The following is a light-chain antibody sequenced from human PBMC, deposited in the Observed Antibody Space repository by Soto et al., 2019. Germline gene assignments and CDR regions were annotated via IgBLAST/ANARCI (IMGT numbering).Light chain of an antibody. V-gene: IGKV3-20*01. CDR2: GAS. CDR3: QQYGSSPIT. CDR1: QSVSSSY. Sequence: EIVLTQSPGTLSLSPGERATLSCRASQSVSSSYLAWYQQKLGQAPRLLIYGASKRASDIPDRFSGSGSGTDFTLTIRRLEPEDFAVYSCQQYGSSPITFGKGTRLE. J-gene: IGKJ5*01.